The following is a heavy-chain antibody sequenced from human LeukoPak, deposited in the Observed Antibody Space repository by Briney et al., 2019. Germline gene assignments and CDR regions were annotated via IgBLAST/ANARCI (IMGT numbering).Heavy chain of an antibody. CDR3: AKEVVVVITTPTEAGFDY. J-gene: IGHJ4*02. CDR1: GFTFSSYA. D-gene: IGHD3-22*01. CDR2: ISGSGGST. Sequence: GGSLGLSCAASGFTFSSYAMSWVRQAPGKGLEWVSAISGSGGSTYYADSVKGRFTISRGNSKNTLYLQMYSLRAEDTAVYYCAKEVVVVITTPTEAGFDYWGQGTLVTVSS. V-gene: IGHV3-23*01.